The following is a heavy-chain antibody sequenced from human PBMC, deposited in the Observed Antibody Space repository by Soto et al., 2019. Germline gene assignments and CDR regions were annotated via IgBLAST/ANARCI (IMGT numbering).Heavy chain of an antibody. CDR2: INHSGST. V-gene: IGHV4-34*01. CDR1: GGSFSGYY. J-gene: IGHJ5*02. D-gene: IGHD3-10*01. CDR3: ARDYGSGSYVP. Sequence: SETLSLTCAVYGGSFSGYYWSWIRQPPGKGLEWIGEINHSGSTNYNPSLKSRVTISVDTSKNQFSLKLSSVTAADTAVYYCARDYGSGSYVPWGQGTLVTVSS.